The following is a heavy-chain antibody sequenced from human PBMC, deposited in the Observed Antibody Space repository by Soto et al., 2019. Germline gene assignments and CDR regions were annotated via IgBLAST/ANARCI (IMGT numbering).Heavy chain of an antibody. Sequence: ASVKVSCKASGYTFTSYDITWVRQATGQGLEWMGWMNPNSGNTGYAQKFQGRVTMTRNTSIRTADMELSSLSSEDTALYYCALYYGSADYYMDALGKGDAVTVSS. V-gene: IGHV1-8*01. CDR3: ALYYGSADYYMDA. CDR1: GYTFTSYD. CDR2: MNPNSGNT. J-gene: IGHJ6*03. D-gene: IGHD3-10*01.